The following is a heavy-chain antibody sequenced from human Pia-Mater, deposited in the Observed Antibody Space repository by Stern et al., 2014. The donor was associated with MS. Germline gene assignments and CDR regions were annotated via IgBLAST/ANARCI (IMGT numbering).Heavy chain of an antibody. CDR3: ATAPPRGYTYGNFDY. D-gene: IGHD5-18*01. J-gene: IGHJ4*02. CDR2: IYPGAADT. V-gene: IGHV5-51*04. Sequence: EVQLVESGTEVKKPGESLKISCKGSGYSFSNYWIGWVRQMPGKGLEWIGIIYPGAADTRYSPSFPGQGNPSAAKPIPTSSIKWSSLKASDTAIYYCATAPPRGYTYGNFDYWGQGTLVTVSS. CDR1: GYSFSNYW.